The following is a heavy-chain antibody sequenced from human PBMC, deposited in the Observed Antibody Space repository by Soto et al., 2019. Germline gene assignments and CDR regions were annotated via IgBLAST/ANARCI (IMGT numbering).Heavy chain of an antibody. Sequence: QVQLVQSGAEVKKPGASVKVSCKASGYTFTSYDINWVRQATGQGLEWMGWMNPNSGNTGYAQKFQGRVTMTRNTSISTAYREMSSLRSEDTAVYYCARWVSSSWYALVERAGDSYYYFDYWGQGTLDTVSS. V-gene: IGHV1-8*01. J-gene: IGHJ4*02. CDR3: ARWVSSSWYALVERAGDSYYYFDY. D-gene: IGHD6-13*01. CDR1: GYTFTSYD. CDR2: MNPNSGNT.